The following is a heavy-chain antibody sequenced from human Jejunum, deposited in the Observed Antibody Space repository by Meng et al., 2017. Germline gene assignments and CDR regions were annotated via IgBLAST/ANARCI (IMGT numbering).Heavy chain of an antibody. CDR3: SNYVWGSPPTGVLS. Sequence: QLQESGPGLVKPSGTLSLTCAVSGVSISSNHWWSWVRQPPGKGLEWIGEMYHGGSTNYNPSLKSRVNISVDKSKNQFSLKLTSVTAADTGVYYCSNYVWGSPPTGVLSWGQGTLVTVSS. D-gene: IGHD3-16*01. CDR2: MYHGGST. V-gene: IGHV4-4*02. CDR1: GVSISSNHW. J-gene: IGHJ5*02.